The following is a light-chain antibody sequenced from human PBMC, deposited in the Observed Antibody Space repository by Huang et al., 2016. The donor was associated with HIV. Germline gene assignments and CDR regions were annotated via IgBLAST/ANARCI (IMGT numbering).Light chain of an antibody. V-gene: IGKV2-28*01. CDR3: MQALQTPRT. J-gene: IGKJ1*01. CDR1: QSLLHSNGYNY. CDR2: LCS. Sequence: DIVMTQSPLSLPVTPGEPASISCRSSQSLLHSNGYNYLDWYLQKPGQSPQLLIYLCSNPASGVPDRFSGSRSGTDFTLKISRVEAEDVGVYYCMQALQTPRTFGQGTKVEIK.